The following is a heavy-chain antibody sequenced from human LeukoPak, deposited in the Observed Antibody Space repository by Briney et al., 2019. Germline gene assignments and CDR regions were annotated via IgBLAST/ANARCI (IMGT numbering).Heavy chain of an antibody. D-gene: IGHD6-13*01. J-gene: IGHJ4*02. CDR3: ARGRPAAGQNYFDY. CDR1: GGSISNYY. V-gene: IGHV4-59*01. CDR2: MHYSGST. Sequence: SETLSLTCTVSGGSISNYYWSWFRQPPGKGLEWIGYMHYSGSTNYNPSLKSRVTISVDTSKNQFSLKLSSVTAADTAVYYCARGRPAAGQNYFDYWGQGTLVTVSS.